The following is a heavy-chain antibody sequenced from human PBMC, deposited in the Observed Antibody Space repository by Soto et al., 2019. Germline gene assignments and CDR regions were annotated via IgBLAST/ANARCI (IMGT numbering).Heavy chain of an antibody. CDR1: GGSISSSSYY. Sequence: LETLSLTCTVSGGSISSSSYYWGWIRQPPGKGLEWIGSIYYSGSTYYNPSLKSRVTISVDTSKNQFSLKLSSVTAADTAVYYCARLPYDFWSGYYLGYFDYWGQGTLVTVSS. J-gene: IGHJ4*02. CDR2: IYYSGST. CDR3: ARLPYDFWSGYYLGYFDY. V-gene: IGHV4-39*01. D-gene: IGHD3-3*01.